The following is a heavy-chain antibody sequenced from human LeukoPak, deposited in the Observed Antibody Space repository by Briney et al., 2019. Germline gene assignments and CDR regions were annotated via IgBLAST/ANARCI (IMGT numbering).Heavy chain of an antibody. Sequence: ASVKVSCKASGYTFTGYYMHWVRQAPGQGLEWMGWINPNSGGTNYAQKFQGRVTMTRDTSISTAYMELSRLRSDDTAVYYCARDGGEYSSSWYRDYYYMDVWGKGTTVTVSS. CDR2: INPNSGGT. D-gene: IGHD6-13*01. CDR1: GYTFTGYY. V-gene: IGHV1-2*02. J-gene: IGHJ6*03. CDR3: ARDGGEYSSSWYRDYYYMDV.